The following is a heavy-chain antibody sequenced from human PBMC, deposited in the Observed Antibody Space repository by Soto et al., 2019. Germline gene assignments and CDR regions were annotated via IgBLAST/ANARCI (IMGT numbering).Heavy chain of an antibody. J-gene: IGHJ4*02. Sequence: QVQLVQSGAEVKKPGSSVKVSCKASGGTFTRHPISWVRQAPGHGLEWMGGVIPFSDTITEAQKFQGRVTICADESTSTAYMELSSLRSDDTAVYYCTRKGYNYGRPASFDSWGQGTLVTVSS. V-gene: IGHV1-69*01. CDR3: TRKGYNYGRPASFDS. D-gene: IGHD5-18*01. CDR2: VIPFSDTI. CDR1: GGTFTRHP.